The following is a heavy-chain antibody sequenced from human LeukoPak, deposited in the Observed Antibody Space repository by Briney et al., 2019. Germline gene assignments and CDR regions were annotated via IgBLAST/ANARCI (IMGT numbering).Heavy chain of an antibody. CDR2: ISAGGGST. CDR1: GFTVSSNY. Sequence: PGGSLRLSCAASGFTVSSNYMNWFRQAPGKGLEWVSVISAGGGSTYYADSVKGRFTISRDNSKNTLYLQMNSLRAEDTAVYYCAKGRLWFGESYYFDYWGQGTLVTVSS. CDR3: AKGRLWFGESYYFDY. V-gene: IGHV3-23*01. D-gene: IGHD3-10*01. J-gene: IGHJ4*02.